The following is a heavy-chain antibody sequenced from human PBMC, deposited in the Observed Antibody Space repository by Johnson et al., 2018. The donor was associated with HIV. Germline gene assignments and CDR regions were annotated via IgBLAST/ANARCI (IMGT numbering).Heavy chain of an antibody. CDR2: INWKGGSP. D-gene: IGHD1-26*01. Sequence: VQLVESGGGVVQPGRSLRLSCAASGFTFSSYWMSWVRQAPGKGLEWVSGINWKGGSPGYADSVKGRFTISRDNARNSLYLQMNSLRAEDTAVYYCVSREWELHAFDIWGQGTMVTVSS. CDR3: VSREWELHAFDI. CDR1: GFTFSSYW. J-gene: IGHJ3*02. V-gene: IGHV3-20*04.